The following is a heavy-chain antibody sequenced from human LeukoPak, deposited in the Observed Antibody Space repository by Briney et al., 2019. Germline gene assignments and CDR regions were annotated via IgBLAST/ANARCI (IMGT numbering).Heavy chain of an antibody. V-gene: IGHV3-48*02. CDR1: GSTFSSYT. Sequence: GGSLRLSCAASGSTFSSYTMNWVRQAPGKGLEWVSYISSSSTIYYADSVKGRFTIARDKAKNSLYLQMNSLRDEDTAVYYCARGGPYSGYDFFFDYWGQGTLVTVSS. D-gene: IGHD5-12*01. CDR2: ISSSSTI. J-gene: IGHJ4*02. CDR3: ARGGPYSGYDFFFDY.